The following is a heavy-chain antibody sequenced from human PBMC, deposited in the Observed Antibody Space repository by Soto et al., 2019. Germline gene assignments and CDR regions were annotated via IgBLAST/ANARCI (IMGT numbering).Heavy chain of an antibody. CDR3: ARDDPIFGAIPRMDI. CDR2: ITTAATRNI. D-gene: IGHD3-3*01. Sequence: EVQLVESGGSLVNPGGSLRLSCSASGFPFSSYTMYWVRQAPGKGLEWVSSITTAATRNIFYADSVKGRFTISRDNANNILYLQRHNVRVEDTAVYYCARDDPIFGAIPRMDIWGQGTTVPVSS. CDR1: GFPFSSYT. J-gene: IGHJ6*02. V-gene: IGHV3-21*02.